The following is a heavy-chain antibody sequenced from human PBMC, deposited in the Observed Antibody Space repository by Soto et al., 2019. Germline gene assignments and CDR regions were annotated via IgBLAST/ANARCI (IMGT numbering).Heavy chain of an antibody. CDR2: IGRDGIYT. CDR3: AKEKHDASWAAFDY. Sequence: PGGSLRLSCAASGFTFDDFSMHWVRQAPGKGLEWVSLIGRDGIYTYYADSVKGRFTISRDNSKNSLYLQMNSLRTEDTAFYFCAKEKHDASWAAFDYWGQGTLVTVSS. J-gene: IGHJ4*02. V-gene: IGHV3-43*01. CDR1: GFTFDDFS. D-gene: IGHD2-2*01.